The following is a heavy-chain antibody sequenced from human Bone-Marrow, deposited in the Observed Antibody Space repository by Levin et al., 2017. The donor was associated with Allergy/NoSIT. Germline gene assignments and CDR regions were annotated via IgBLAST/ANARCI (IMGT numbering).Heavy chain of an antibody. CDR2: ISGSGGST. Sequence: GGSLRLSCAASGFTFSSYAMSWVRQAPGKGLEWVSAISGSGGSTYYADSVKGRFTISRDNSKNTLYLQMNSLRAEDTAVYYCANPLIAAYGMDVWGQGTTVTVSS. CDR1: GFTFSSYA. D-gene: IGHD6-6*01. J-gene: IGHJ6*02. V-gene: IGHV3-23*01. CDR3: ANPLIAAYGMDV.